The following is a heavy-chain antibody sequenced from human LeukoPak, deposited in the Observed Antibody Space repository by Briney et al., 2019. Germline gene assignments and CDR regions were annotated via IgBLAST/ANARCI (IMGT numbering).Heavy chain of an antibody. J-gene: IGHJ4*02. CDR2: ISYDGSNK. D-gene: IGHD3-3*01. V-gene: IGHV3-30*03. Sequence: GGSLRLSCAASGFTFSSYGMHWVRQAPGKGLEWVAVISYDGSNKYYADSVKGRFTISRDNSKNTLYLQMNSLRAEDTAVYYCARLLGFWSGYDYWGQGTLVTVSS. CDR1: GFTFSSYG. CDR3: ARLLGFWSGYDY.